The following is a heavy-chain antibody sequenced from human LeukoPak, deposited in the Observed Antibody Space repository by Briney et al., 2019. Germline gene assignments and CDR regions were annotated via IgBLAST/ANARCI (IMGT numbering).Heavy chain of an antibody. D-gene: IGHD1-26*01. CDR2: IRHDGSIK. J-gene: IGHJ4*02. CDR1: GFIFSTYG. V-gene: IGHV3-30*02. CDR3: AKGWGASDY. Sequence: GGSLRLSCAASGFIFSTYGMYWVRQAPGKGLEWVAFIRHDGSIKNYADSVKGRSTISRDNSKNTLYLQMNSLRAEDTAVYYCAKGWGASDYWGQGTLVTVSS.